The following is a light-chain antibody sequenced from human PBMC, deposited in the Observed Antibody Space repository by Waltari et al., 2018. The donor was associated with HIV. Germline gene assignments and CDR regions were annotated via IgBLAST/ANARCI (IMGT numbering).Light chain of an antibody. CDR2: QSS. CDR3: QQYFSLPWT. CDR1: QTVNMC. Sequence: DIQLTQSPSTLSTSVGDRGIITCRASQTVNMCLAWYKQKLGRAPRVIIYQSSTLENGVPSRFSGSASGVDFTLTISSLQPEDFGTYYCQQYFSLPWTFGQGTRVEV. J-gene: IGKJ1*01. V-gene: IGKV1-5*03.